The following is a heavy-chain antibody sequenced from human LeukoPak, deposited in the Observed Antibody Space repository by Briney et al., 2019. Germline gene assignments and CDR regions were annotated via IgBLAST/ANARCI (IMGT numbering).Heavy chain of an antibody. J-gene: IGHJ4*02. CDR2: ISSNGGST. CDR1: GFTFRNYA. Sequence: GGSLRLSCAASGFTFRNYALHWVRQAPWKGLECVSGISSNGGSTYYANSVKGRFTISRDNSKNTLYLQMGSLRDEDMAVYYCASTPFDYLWGSYRHFDNWGQGTLVTVSS. CDR3: ASTPFDYLWGSYRHFDN. V-gene: IGHV3-64*01. D-gene: IGHD3-16*02.